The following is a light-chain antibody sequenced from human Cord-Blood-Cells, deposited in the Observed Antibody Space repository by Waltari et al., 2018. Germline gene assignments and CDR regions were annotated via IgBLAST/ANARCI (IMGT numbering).Light chain of an antibody. CDR3: QSADSSGTYRV. Sequence: SYELTQPPSVSVSPGQTARTTCSGDALPKQYAYWYQQKPGQAPVLVIYKDSERPSGIPERFSGSSSGTTVTLTISGVQAEDEADYYCQSADSSGTYRVFGGWTKLTVL. CDR1: ALPKQY. CDR2: KDS. V-gene: IGLV3-25*03. J-gene: IGLJ2*01.